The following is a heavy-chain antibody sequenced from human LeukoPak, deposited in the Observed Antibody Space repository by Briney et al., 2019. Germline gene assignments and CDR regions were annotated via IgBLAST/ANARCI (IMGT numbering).Heavy chain of an antibody. CDR3: ARSTCSSGGTCYSALVY. CDR2: IRSKADNYAT. D-gene: IGHD2-15*01. CDR1: GFTFSGSP. J-gene: IGHJ4*02. Sequence: AGGSLRLSCAASGFTFSGSPILWVRQASGKGLEWVGRIRSKADNYATAYAASVQGRCTISRDDSKSTAYLQLNSLKTEDTAVYYCARSTCSSGGTCYSALVYWGQGTLVTVSS. V-gene: IGHV3-73*01.